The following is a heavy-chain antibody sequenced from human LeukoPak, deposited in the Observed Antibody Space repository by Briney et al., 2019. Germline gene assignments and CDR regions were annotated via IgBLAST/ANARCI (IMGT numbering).Heavy chain of an antibody. J-gene: IGHJ4*02. CDR3: ARDDIAVAGKDY. D-gene: IGHD6-19*01. CDR1: GFTFSSYA. CDR2: IYSGGST. Sequence: GGSLRLSCAASGFTFSSYAMSWVRQAPGKGLEWVSVIYSGGSTYYADSVKGRLTISRDSSKNTLHLQMTSLRADDTAVYYCARDDIAVAGKDYWGQGTLVTVSS. V-gene: IGHV3-53*05.